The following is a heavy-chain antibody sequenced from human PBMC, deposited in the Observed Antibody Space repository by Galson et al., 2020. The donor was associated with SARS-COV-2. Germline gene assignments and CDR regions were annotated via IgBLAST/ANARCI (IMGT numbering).Heavy chain of an antibody. CDR1: GFTFSTSA. Sequence: GGSLRLSCAASGFTFSTSAMYWVRQAPGKGLDWVALISFDGNKIYYADSVKGRFVISRDTSRNTLYLQMNSLRPEDTAVYYCGRYHYYDSGSDIDHWGQGTLVTVSS. D-gene: IGHD3-10*01. CDR3: GRYHYYDSGSDIDH. CDR2: ISFDGNKI. J-gene: IGHJ4*02. V-gene: IGHV3-30*09.